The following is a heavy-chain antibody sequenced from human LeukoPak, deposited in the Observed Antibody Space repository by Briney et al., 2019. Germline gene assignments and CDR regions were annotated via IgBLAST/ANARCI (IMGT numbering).Heavy chain of an antibody. D-gene: IGHD5-18*01. Sequence: GGSLRLSCAASGFTLSNYGMHWVRQAPGKGLEWVAFISYDGSNRYYADSVKGRITISRDNSKNTLYLQMNSLRAEDTAVYYCARALGSTYWIQLWFNLEGIDYWGQGTLVTVSS. J-gene: IGHJ4*02. CDR2: ISYDGSNR. CDR1: GFTLSNYG. V-gene: IGHV3-30*03. CDR3: ARALGSTYWIQLWFNLEGIDY.